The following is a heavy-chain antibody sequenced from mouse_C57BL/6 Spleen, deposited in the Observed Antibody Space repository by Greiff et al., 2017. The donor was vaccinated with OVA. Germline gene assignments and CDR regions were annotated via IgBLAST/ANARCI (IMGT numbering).Heavy chain of an antibody. CDR1: GFTFSDYY. Sequence: EVKLVESGGGLVQPGGSLKLSCAASGFTFSDYYMYWVSQTPEQRLEWVAYISNGGGSTYYPDTVKGRFTISRDNAENTLYLQMSRLKSEATAQYYCAGHRGSGYVYYAMDYWGQGTSVTVAS. D-gene: IGHD3-2*02. V-gene: IGHV5-12*01. CDR2: ISNGGGST. J-gene: IGHJ4*01. CDR3: AGHRGSGYVYYAMDY.